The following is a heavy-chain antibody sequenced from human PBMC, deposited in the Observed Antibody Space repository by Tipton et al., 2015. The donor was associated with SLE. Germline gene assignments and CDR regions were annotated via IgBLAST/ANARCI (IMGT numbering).Heavy chain of an antibody. D-gene: IGHD3-10*01. CDR2: IYPGDSDT. V-gene: IGHV5-51*01. CDR1: GYSFTNYW. J-gene: IGHJ6*02. CDR3: ARQSEYYYGSGSMDV. Sequence: QLVQSGAEVKKPGESLKISCKGSGYSFTNYWIGWVRQMPGKGLEWMGIIYPGDSDTRYSPSFQGQVTISADKSASTAYLQWSSLKASDTAMYYCARQSEYYYGSGSMDVWGQGTTVTVSS.